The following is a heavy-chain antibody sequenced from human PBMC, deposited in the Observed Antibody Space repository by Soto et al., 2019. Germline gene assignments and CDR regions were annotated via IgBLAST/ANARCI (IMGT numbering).Heavy chain of an antibody. V-gene: IGHV3-74*01. CDR1: GFSFSNYW. J-gene: IGHJ5*02. CDR3: ARVLTGSYNWFDP. D-gene: IGHD1-26*01. CDR2: INSDGSTT. Sequence: EVQLVESGGGLVQPGGSLRLSCAASGFSFSNYWMHWVRQVPGKGLVWVSRINSDGSTTTYADSVKGRFTISRDNAKNTLYLQMNSLRVEDTAVYYCARVLTGSYNWFDPWGQGTLVTVSS.